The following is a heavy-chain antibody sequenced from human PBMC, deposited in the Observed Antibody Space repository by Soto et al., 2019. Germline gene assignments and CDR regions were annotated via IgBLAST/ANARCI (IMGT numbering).Heavy chain of an antibody. J-gene: IGHJ4*02. CDR1: GYSFTSYW. Sequence: ESLKISCXGSGYSFTSYWIGWVRQMPGKGLEWMGIIYPGDSDTRYSPSFQGQVTISADKSISTAYLQWSSLKASDTDMYYCARPGRYSYGSWYFDYWGQGTLVTVS. V-gene: IGHV5-51*01. CDR2: IYPGDSDT. D-gene: IGHD5-18*01. CDR3: ARPGRYSYGSWYFDY.